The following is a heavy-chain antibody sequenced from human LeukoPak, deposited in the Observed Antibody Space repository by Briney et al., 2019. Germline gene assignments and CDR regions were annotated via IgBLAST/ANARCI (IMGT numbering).Heavy chain of an antibody. V-gene: IGHV3-74*01. D-gene: IGHD3-16*01. CDR1: GFTFSNSW. J-gene: IGHJ4*02. CDR2: INSDGSRT. Sequence: GGSLRLSCAASGFTFSNSWMHWVRQAPGKGLVWVSRINSDGSRTSYADSVKGRFTISRDNAKNTLYLQMNSLRAEDTAVYYCAKDPYYDTRGYYLDSWGQGTLVTVSS. CDR3: AKDPYYDTRGYYLDS.